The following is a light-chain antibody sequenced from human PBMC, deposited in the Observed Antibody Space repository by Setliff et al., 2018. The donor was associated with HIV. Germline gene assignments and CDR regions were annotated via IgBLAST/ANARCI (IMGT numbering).Light chain of an antibody. CDR3: ISYTVNNSPLDV. J-gene: IGLJ1*01. CDR1: SNDVGDNNY. Sequence: QSVLTQPASVSGSPGQSIIISCTGTSNDVGDNNYVSWYQQHPGKAPKFIIYEVSIRPSGVSTRFSGSKSGNTASLTISGLQAEDEADYYCISYTVNNSPLDVLGSGTKGTVL. V-gene: IGLV2-14*01. CDR2: EVS.